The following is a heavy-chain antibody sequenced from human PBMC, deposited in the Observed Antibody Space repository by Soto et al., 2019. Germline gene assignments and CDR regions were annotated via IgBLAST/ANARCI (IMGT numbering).Heavy chain of an antibody. CDR1: GGSFSGYY. Sequence: PSETLSLTCVVYGGSFSGYYWSWIRQPPGKGLEWIGEINHSGSTNYNPSLKSRVTISVDTSKNQFSLKLSSVTAADTAVYYCARVRFYYYDSSGYYTNWGQGTLVTVSS. CDR3: ARVRFYYYDSSGYYTN. J-gene: IGHJ4*02. V-gene: IGHV4-34*01. D-gene: IGHD3-22*01. CDR2: INHSGST.